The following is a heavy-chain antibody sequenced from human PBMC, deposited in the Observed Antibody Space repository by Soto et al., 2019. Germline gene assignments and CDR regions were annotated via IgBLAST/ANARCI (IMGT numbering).Heavy chain of an antibody. J-gene: IGHJ5*02. CDR1: GYTFTSYA. CDR2: INAYNGNT. D-gene: IGHD3-3*01. V-gene: IGHV1-3*01. CDR3: ARFMITIFGVVTGPQNCFDP. Sequence: ASVKVSCKASGYTFTSYAMHWVRQAPGQRLEWMGWINAYNGNTNYSQKFQGRVTMTRDTSTSTAYMELSSLRSDGTAVYYCARFMITIFGVVTGPQNCFDPWGQGTLVTVSS.